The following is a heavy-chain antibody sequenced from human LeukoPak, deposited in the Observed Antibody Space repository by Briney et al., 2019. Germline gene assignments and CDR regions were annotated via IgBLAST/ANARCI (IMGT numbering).Heavy chain of an antibody. CDR3: ARGFIAVAGHDYYYYGMDV. J-gene: IGHJ6*02. CDR2: IWYDGSNK. D-gene: IGHD6-19*01. Sequence: SGGGLVQPGRSLRLSCAASGFTFDDYAMHWVRQAPGKGLEWVAVIWYDGSNKYYADSVKGRFTISRDNSKNTLYLQMNSLRAEDTAVYYCARGFIAVAGHDYYYYGMDVWGQGTTVTVSS. CDR1: GFTFDDYA. V-gene: IGHV3-33*08.